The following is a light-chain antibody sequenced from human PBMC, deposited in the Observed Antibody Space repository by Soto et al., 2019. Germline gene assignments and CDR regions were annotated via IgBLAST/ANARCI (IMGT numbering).Light chain of an antibody. CDR3: QHYYTLIT. Sequence: DIVMTQSPDSLAVSLGERATINCKSSQSVLYSSNNKNYLAWYQQRPGQPPKLLIYWASTRESGVPDRFSGSGSGTDFTLTISSLQAEDVAVYYCQHYYTLITFGPGTKVDIK. CDR1: QSVLYSSNNKNY. V-gene: IGKV4-1*01. CDR2: WAS. J-gene: IGKJ3*01.